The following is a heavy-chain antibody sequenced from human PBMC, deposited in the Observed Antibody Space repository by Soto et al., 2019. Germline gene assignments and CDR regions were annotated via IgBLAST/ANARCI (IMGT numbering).Heavy chain of an antibody. CDR3: ARGPRGSSWDFDY. CDR1: GYTFTSYA. V-gene: IGHV1-3*01. CDR2: INAGNGNT. J-gene: IGHJ4*02. D-gene: IGHD6-13*01. Sequence: QVQLVQSGAEVKKPGASVKVSCKASGYTFTSYAMHWVRQAPGQRLEWMGWINAGNGNTKYSQKFQGRVTITRDTSASTAYMELSSLRAEDTAVYYCARGPRGSSWDFDYWGQGTLVTVSS.